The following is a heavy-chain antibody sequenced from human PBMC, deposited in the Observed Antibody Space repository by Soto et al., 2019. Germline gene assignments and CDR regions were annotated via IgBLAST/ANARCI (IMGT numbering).Heavy chain of an antibody. CDR3: ATDKSITIFGVVPEGAFDI. CDR2: FDPEDGET. V-gene: IGHV1-24*01. D-gene: IGHD3-3*01. Sequence: ASVKVSCKVSGYTLTELSMHWVRQAPGKGLEWMGGFDPEDGETIYAQKFQGRVTMTEDTSTDTAYMELSSLRSEDTAVYYCATDKSITIFGVVPEGAFDIWGQGTMVT. J-gene: IGHJ3*02. CDR1: GYTLTELS.